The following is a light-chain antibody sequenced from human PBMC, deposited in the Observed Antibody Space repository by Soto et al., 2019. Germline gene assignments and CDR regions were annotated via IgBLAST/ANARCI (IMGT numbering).Light chain of an antibody. J-gene: IGLJ2*01. Sequence: QLVVTQSPSASASLGASVNLTCTLSSGHSSDAIAWHQQQPEKGPRFLMKLNSDGSHTKGDGIPGRFSGSSSGAEPYLTISSLQSEDEADYYCQTWGTGIQVFGGGTKLTVL. CDR1: SGHSSDA. V-gene: IGLV4-69*01. CDR3: QTWGTGIQV. CDR2: LNSDGSH.